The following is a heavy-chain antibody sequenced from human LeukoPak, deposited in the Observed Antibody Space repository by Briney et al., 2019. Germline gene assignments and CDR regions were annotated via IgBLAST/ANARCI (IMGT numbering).Heavy chain of an antibody. V-gene: IGHV4-59*01. CDR2: ISYTGSV. Sequence: SETLSLTCAVSGVSFSGSYWSWIRQPPGKGLEWIGYISYTGSVNYNPSLKSRVTISVDTSKNQFFLSLSSVTAADTAVYYCARYKMTSGGLDYWGQGTLVTVSS. CDR3: ARYKMTSGGLDY. D-gene: IGHD3-10*01. CDR1: GVSFSGSY. J-gene: IGHJ4*02.